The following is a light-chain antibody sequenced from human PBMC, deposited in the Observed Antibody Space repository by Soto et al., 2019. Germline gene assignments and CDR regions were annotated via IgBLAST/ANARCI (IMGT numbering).Light chain of an antibody. V-gene: IGLV1-40*01. CDR3: QPYDSSLSGYV. J-gene: IGLJ1*01. CDR2: GND. CDR1: SSNIGAPYD. Sequence: SCTGSSSNIGAPYDVHWYQQLPGTAPKLLIYGNDNRPSGVPDRFSGSKSGTSASLAITGLQAEDEADYYCQPYDSSLSGYVFGTGTKLTVL.